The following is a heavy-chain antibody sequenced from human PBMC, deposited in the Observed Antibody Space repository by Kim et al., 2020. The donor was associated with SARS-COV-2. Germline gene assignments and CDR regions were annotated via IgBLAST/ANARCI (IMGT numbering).Heavy chain of an antibody. CDR2: AYYIGNT. CDR1: GGSLSSSSYY. J-gene: IGHJ6*01. D-gene: IGHD6-19*01. V-gene: IGHV4-39*01. CDR3: ASHQSDISGWYDAFYY. Sequence: SETLSLTCTVSGGSLSSSSYYWGWIRQPPGKGLEWIGTAYYIGNTYYNPSLKSRVTISVDTSKNQFSLKLGSVTAADTAFHYGASHQSDISGWYDAFYY.